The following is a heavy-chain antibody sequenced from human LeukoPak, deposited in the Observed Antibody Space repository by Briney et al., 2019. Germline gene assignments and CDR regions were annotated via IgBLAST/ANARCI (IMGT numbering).Heavy chain of an antibody. Sequence: GESLKISCKGSGYSFTSCWIGWVHQMPGKGLEWMGIIYPGDSDTRYSPSFQGQVTISADKSISTAYLQWSSMKASDTAMYYCVRQSSGYYRSFDYWGQGTLVTVSS. CDR1: GYSFTSCW. J-gene: IGHJ4*02. CDR3: VRQSSGYYRSFDY. D-gene: IGHD3-22*01. CDR2: IYPGDSDT. V-gene: IGHV5-51*07.